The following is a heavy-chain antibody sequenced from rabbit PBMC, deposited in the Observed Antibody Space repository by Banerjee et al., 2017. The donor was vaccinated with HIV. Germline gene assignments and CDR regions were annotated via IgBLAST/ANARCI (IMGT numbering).Heavy chain of an antibody. CDR1: GFSFSDKYV. CDR2: INTSSGNT. CDR3: ARYVGYAYYGYAGNL. V-gene: IGHV1S45*01. J-gene: IGHJ4*01. D-gene: IGHD6-1*01. Sequence: QEQLVESGGGLVKPEGSLTLTCTASGFSFSDKYVMCWVRQAPGKGLEWIACINTSSGNTVYASWAKGRFTISRTSSTTVTLQMTSLTAADTATYFCARYVGYAYYGYAGNLWGPGTLVTVS.